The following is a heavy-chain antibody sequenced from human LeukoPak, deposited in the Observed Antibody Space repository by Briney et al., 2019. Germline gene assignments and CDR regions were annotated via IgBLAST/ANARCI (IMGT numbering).Heavy chain of an antibody. CDR2: IVPILGIA. CDR1: GGTFSSYA. V-gene: IGHV1-69*04. Sequence: ASVKVSCKASGGTFSSYAISWVRQAPGQGLEWMGRIVPILGIANYAQKFQGRVTITADKSTSTAYMELSSLRSEDTAVYYCARGAGYYYDSGGYYYRFDPWGQGTLVTVSS. CDR3: ARGAGYYYDSGGYYYRFDP. J-gene: IGHJ5*02. D-gene: IGHD3-22*01.